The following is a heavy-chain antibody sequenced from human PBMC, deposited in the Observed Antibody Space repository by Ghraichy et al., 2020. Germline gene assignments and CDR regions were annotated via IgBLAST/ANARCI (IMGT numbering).Heavy chain of an antibody. V-gene: IGHV1-46*01. CDR1: GYTFTSYY. D-gene: IGHD5-18*01. J-gene: IGHJ4*02. CDR3: ARDRGGIQLWWVFDY. Sequence: ASVKVSCKASGYTFTSYYMHWVRQAPGQGLEWMGIINPSGGSTSYAQKFQGRVTMTRDTSTSTVYMELSSLRSEDTAVYYCARDRGGIQLWWVFDYWGQGTLVTVSS. CDR2: INPSGGST.